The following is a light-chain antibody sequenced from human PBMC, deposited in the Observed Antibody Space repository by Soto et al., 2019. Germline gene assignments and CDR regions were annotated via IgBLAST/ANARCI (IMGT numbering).Light chain of an antibody. CDR2: DAS. Sequence: DIQMPQSPSSLSASVGDRVTITCQASQDISNYLNWYQQKPGKAPKLLIYDASNLETGVPSRFSASGSGTDFTFTISSLQPEDIATYYCQQYDNLPLTFGGGNKVEIK. J-gene: IGKJ4*01. V-gene: IGKV1-33*01. CDR1: QDISNY. CDR3: QQYDNLPLT.